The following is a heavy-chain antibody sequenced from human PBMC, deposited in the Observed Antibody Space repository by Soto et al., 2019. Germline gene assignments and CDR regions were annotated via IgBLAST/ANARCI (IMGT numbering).Heavy chain of an antibody. J-gene: IGHJ4*02. D-gene: IGHD3-16*01. CDR1: GGSISSGGYY. Sequence: SETLSLTCTVSGGSISSGGYYWSWIRQHPGKGLEWIGYIYYSGSTYYNPSLKSRVTISVDTSKNQFSLKLSSVTAADTAVYYCARHLYDYIWDRSERFDYWGQGTLVTVSS. CDR3: ARHLYDYIWDRSERFDY. CDR2: IYYSGST. V-gene: IGHV4-31*03.